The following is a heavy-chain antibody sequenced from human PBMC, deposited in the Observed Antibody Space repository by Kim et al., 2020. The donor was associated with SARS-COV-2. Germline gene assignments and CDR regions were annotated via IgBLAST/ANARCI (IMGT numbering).Heavy chain of an antibody. V-gene: IGHV5-10-1*01. CDR2: IDPSDSYT. Sequence: GESLKISCKGSGYSFTSYWISWVRQMPGKGLEWMGRIDPSDSYTNYSPSFQGHVTISADKSISTAYLQWSSLKASDTAMYYCARRILSYYGSGSYFGAERAWFDPWGQGTLVTVSS. J-gene: IGHJ5*02. CDR1: GYSFTSYW. D-gene: IGHD3-10*01. CDR3: ARRILSYYGSGSYFGAERAWFDP.